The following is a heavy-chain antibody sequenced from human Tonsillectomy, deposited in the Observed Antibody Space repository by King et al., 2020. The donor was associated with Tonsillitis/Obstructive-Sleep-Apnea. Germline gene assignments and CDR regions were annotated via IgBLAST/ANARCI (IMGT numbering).Heavy chain of an antibody. Sequence: TLKESGPVLVKPTETLTLTCTVSGFSLSNARMGVSWIRQPPGKALEWLAHIFSNDEKSCSKSLKSRLTISKDTSKSQVVLTMTNIDPVDTATYYCTRILCIAARPDGGYFDYWGQGTLVTVSS. CDR1: GFSLSNARMG. D-gene: IGHD6-6*01. CDR2: IFSNDEK. J-gene: IGHJ4*02. V-gene: IGHV2-26*01. CDR3: TRILCIAARPDGGYFDY.